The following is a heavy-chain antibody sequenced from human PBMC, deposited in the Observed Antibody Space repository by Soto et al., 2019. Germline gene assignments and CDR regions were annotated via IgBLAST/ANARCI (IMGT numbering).Heavy chain of an antibody. CDR2: IDWDDDK. D-gene: IGHD6-13*01. CDR1: GFSLSTSGMC. V-gene: IGHV2-70*01. CDR3: ARGIAAAGTRDWFDP. Sequence: GSGPTLVNPTQTLTLTCTFSGFSLSTSGMCVSWIRQPPGKALEWLALIDWDDDKCYSTSLKTRLTISKDTSKNQVVLTMTNMDPVDTATYYCARGIAAAGTRDWFDPWVQGTLVTVSS. J-gene: IGHJ5*02.